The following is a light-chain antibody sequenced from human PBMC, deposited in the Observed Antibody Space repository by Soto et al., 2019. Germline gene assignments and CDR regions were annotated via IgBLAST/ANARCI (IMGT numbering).Light chain of an antibody. V-gene: IGLV2-8*01. J-gene: IGLJ1*01. CDR1: SSDVGGYNY. CDR2: EVS. Sequence: QSVLTQPPSASGSPGQSVTISCTGTSSDVGGYNYVSWYQQHPGKAPKLMIYEVSKRPPGVPDRFSGSKSGNTASLTVSGLQAEDEADYYCSSYAGSNTYVFGTGTKVTV. CDR3: SSYAGSNTYV.